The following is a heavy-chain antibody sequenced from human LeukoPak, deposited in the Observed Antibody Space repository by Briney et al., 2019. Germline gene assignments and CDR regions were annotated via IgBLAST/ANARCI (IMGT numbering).Heavy chain of an antibody. J-gene: IGHJ4*02. D-gene: IGHD1-26*01. CDR3: ARHLYSESYYF. Sequence: SETLSLTCTVSGGSISSYYWSWIPQSPGKGLEWIGYIYYSGSTNYNPSLKSRVTISVDTSKNQFSLKLSSVTAADTAVYYCARHLYSESYYFWGQGTLVTVSS. V-gene: IGHV4-59*08. CDR1: GGSISSYY. CDR2: IYYSGST.